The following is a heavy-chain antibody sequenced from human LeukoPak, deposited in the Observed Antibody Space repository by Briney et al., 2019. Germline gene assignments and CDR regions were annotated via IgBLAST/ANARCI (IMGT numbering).Heavy chain of an antibody. CDR2: IYTSGST. J-gene: IGHJ4*02. Sequence: SETLSLTCTVSGGSISSYYWSWIRQPAGKGLEWIGRIYTSGSTNYNPSLKSRVTMSVDTSKNQFSLKLSSVTAADTAVYYCARDLMETSTKALAYWGQGTLVTVSP. CDR3: ARDLMETSTKALAY. V-gene: IGHV4-4*07. D-gene: IGHD5-24*01. CDR1: GGSISSYY.